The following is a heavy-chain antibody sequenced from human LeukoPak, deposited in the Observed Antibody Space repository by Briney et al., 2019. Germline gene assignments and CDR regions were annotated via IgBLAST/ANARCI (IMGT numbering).Heavy chain of an antibody. CDR1: GGSISMDH. J-gene: IGHJ3*02. Sequence: SETLSLTCTVSGGSISMDHWNWLRQPPAKGLEWIGCVYYSGRTYYNPSLKSRVTISVDMSKSQFSLRLTSVTAADTAVYYCARKNDFDIWGQGTLVTVSS. D-gene: IGHD2/OR15-2a*01. CDR3: ARKNDFDI. CDR2: VYYSGRT. V-gene: IGHV4-59*01.